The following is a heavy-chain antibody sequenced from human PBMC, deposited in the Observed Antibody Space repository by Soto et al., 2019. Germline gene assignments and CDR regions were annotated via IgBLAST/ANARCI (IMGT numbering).Heavy chain of an antibody. CDR3: ASNSGYDLFDY. CDR1: GYTFTSYY. CDR2: INASGGST. D-gene: IGHD5-12*01. V-gene: IGHV1-46*01. Sequence: ASVKVSCKASGYTFTSYYMHWVRQAPGQGLEWMGIINASGGSTSYAQKFQGRVTMTTDTSTSTAYMELSSLRSDDTAVYYCASNSGYDLFDYWGQGTLVTVSS. J-gene: IGHJ4*02.